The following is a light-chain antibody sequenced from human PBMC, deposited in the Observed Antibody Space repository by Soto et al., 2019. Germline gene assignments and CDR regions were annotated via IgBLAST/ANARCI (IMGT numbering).Light chain of an antibody. V-gene: IGLV1-47*01. J-gene: IGLJ2*01. CDR1: SSNIGHNY. CDR3: AAWDDSLSGPV. CDR2: TNN. Sequence: QLVLTQPPSASGTPGQRVTISCSGSSSNIGHNYVHWYQQLPGTAPKLLIYTNNQRPSGVPDRFSGSKSGTSASLAISGLRSEDEADYYCAAWDDSLSGPVFGGGTKLTVL.